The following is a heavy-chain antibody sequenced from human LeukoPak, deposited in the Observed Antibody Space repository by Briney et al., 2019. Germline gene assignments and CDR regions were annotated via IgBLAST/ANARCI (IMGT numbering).Heavy chain of an antibody. CDR3: ARTTMVRGTYYMDV. Sequence: DPSETLSLTCTVSGGSISSYYWSWIRQSPGKGLEWIGYIYYSGYTNYNPSLKSRVTISVDTSKNQFSLKLSSVTAADTAVYYCARTTMVRGTYYMDVWGKGTTVTVSS. J-gene: IGHJ6*03. CDR2: IYYSGYT. V-gene: IGHV4-59*01. D-gene: IGHD3-10*01. CDR1: GGSISSYY.